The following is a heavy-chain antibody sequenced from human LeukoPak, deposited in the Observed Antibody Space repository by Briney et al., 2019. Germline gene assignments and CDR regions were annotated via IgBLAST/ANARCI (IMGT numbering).Heavy chain of an antibody. Sequence: ASVKVSCKASGYTFTSYYIHLVRQAPGQGFEWMAIINPSDGSTTNSQKFQGRVTMTRDTSTSTVYMELSGLRSEDTAVYYCARRYYSRTDLNGLKFDPWGQGTLVTVSS. J-gene: IGHJ5*02. CDR2: INPSDGST. CDR3: ARRYYSRTDLNGLKFDP. CDR1: GYTFTSYY. V-gene: IGHV1-46*01. D-gene: IGHD3-10*01.